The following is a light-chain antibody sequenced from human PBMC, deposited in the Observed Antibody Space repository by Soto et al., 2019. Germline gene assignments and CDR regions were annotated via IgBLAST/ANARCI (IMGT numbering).Light chain of an antibody. V-gene: IGLV1-36*01. J-gene: IGLJ1*01. CDR3: AAWDDSLNAYV. Sequence: QSVLTQPPSVSDAPRQRVTISCSGSSSNIGNNAVNWYQQLPGQAPKIVIYYDDLLTSGVSDRFSGSKSGISASLAISDLQSDDEADYYCAAWDDSLNAYVFGPGTKLTGL. CDR1: SSNIGNNA. CDR2: YDD.